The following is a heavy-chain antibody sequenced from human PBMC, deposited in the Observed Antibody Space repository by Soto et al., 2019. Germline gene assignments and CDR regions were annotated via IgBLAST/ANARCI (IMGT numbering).Heavy chain of an antibody. D-gene: IGHD2-15*01. CDR1: GGSFSGYY. CDR3: ARQCSGGSCTSSYMDV. CDR2: INHSGST. V-gene: IGHV4-34*01. Sequence: QVQLQQWGAGLLKPSETLSLTCAVYGGSFSGYYWSWIRQPPGTGLEWMGEINHSGSTNYNPSLKSRVTISVDTSKNQFSLKLSSVTAADTAVYYCARQCSGGSCTSSYMDVWGKGTTVTVSS. J-gene: IGHJ6*03.